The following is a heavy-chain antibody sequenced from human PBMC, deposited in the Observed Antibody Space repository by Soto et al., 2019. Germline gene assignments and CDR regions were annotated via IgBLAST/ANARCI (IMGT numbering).Heavy chain of an antibody. CDR3: AKDAGSGWPPYYFDY. Sequence: GGSLRLSCTGSGFTFGNYGMHWVRQAPGKGLEWVSAIIGSGSTACHADSVKGRFTTSRDNSKNTLYLQMNSLRAEDTAVYYCAKDAGSGWPPYYFDYWSQGTLVTVSS. J-gene: IGHJ4*02. D-gene: IGHD6-19*01. V-gene: IGHV3-23*01. CDR2: IIGSGSTA. CDR1: GFTFGNYG.